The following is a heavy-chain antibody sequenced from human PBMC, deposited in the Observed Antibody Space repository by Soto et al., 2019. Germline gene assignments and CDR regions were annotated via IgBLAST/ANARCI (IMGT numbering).Heavy chain of an antibody. CDR2: TYYSGST. V-gene: IGHV4-59*01. CDR1: GGSISSYY. J-gene: IGHJ6*02. CDR3: ARDSPQVAGRGSGEGYYYYYGMDV. D-gene: IGHD6-19*01. Sequence: PSETLSLTCTVSGGSISSYYWSWIRQPPGKGLEWIGYTYYSGSTNYNPSLKSRVTISVDTSKNQFSLKLSSVTAADTAVYYCARDSPQVAGRGSGEGYYYYYGMDVWGQGTTVTVSS.